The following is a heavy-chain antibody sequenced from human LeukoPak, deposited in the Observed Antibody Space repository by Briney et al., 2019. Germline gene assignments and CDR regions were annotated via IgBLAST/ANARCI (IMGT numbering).Heavy chain of an antibody. CDR3: ARESYDSSVSLDAFDI. Sequence: TSETLSLTCAVSGYSISSGYYWGWIRQPPGKRQEWIGSFYHGGRTHYNPSLKSRVTVSVDTSKNQFSLKLSSVTAADTAVYYCARESYDSSVSLDAFDIWGQGTMVTVSS. CDR1: GYSISSGYY. V-gene: IGHV4-38-2*02. D-gene: IGHD3-22*01. CDR2: FYHGGRT. J-gene: IGHJ3*02.